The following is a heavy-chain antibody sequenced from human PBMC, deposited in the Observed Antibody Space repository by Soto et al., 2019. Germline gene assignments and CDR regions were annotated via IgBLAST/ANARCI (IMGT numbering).Heavy chain of an antibody. CDR3: AREGSIAAARRFDY. V-gene: IGHV3-33*08. D-gene: IGHD6-13*01. J-gene: IGHJ4*02. CDR2: IWFDGSNK. CDR1: GFTFSSYA. Sequence: GGSLRLSCAASGFTFSSYAMSWVRQAPGKGLEWVAVIWFDGSNKYYADSVKGRFTISRDNSKNTLYLQMNSLRAEDTAVYYCAREGSIAAARRFDYWGQGTLVTVSS.